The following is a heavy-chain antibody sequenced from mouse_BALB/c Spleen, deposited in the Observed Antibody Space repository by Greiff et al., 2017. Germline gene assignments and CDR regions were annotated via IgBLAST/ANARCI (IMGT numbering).Heavy chain of an antibody. Sequence: EVQLVESGGGLVQPGGSRKLSCAASGFTFSSFGMHWVRQAPEKGLEWVAYISSGSSTIYYADTVKGRFTISRDNPKNTLFLQMTSLRSEDTAMYYCARSADPYITTVVATDAMDYWGQGTSVTVSS. CDR1: GFTFSSFG. D-gene: IGHD1-1*01. CDR2: ISSGSSTI. CDR3: ARSADPYITTVVATDAMDY. V-gene: IGHV5-17*02. J-gene: IGHJ4*01.